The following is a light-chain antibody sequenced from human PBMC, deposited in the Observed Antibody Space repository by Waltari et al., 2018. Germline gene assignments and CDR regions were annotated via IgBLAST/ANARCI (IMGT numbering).Light chain of an antibody. V-gene: IGKV3-11*01. CDR3: HQFYNWPLT. Sequence: EIVLTQSPATVSLSPGEGATLSCRASQSVSMYLAWYQQKPGQAPRLLIYDASNRAADIPARFSGSGSGTDFTLTISTLEPEDFAVYYCHQFYNWPLTFGGGTKVEIK. CDR1: QSVSMY. J-gene: IGKJ4*01. CDR2: DAS.